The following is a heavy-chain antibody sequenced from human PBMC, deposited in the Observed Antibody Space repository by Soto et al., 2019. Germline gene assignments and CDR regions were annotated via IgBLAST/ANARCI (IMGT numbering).Heavy chain of an antibody. CDR1: GFTFSDHY. CDR3: ASSPLERHHYFDY. CDR2: TRNKGNSYTR. D-gene: IGHD1-1*01. J-gene: IGHJ4*02. Sequence: EVQLVESGGGLVQPGGSLRLSCAASGFTFSDHYMDWVRQAPGKGLEWVGRTRNKGNSYTREYAASVKGRFTISRDDSKNSLYLQMNSLKTEDTAVYYCASSPLERHHYFDYWGQGTLVTVSS. V-gene: IGHV3-72*01.